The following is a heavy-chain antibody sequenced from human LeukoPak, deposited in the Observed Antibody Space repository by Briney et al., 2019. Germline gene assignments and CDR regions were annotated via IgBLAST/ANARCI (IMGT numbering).Heavy chain of an antibody. CDR2: ISGSGGRT. CDR1: GFTFSSYG. CDR3: AKDPHLYCSGGSCYSEY. V-gene: IGHV3-23*01. D-gene: IGHD2-15*01. J-gene: IGHJ4*02. Sequence: PGGSLRLSCAASGFTFSSYGMSWVRQAPGKGLEWVSVISGSGGRTYYADSVKGRFTISRDNSKNTLYLQMNSLRAEDTAVYYCAKDPHLYCSGGSCYSEYWGQGTLVTVSS.